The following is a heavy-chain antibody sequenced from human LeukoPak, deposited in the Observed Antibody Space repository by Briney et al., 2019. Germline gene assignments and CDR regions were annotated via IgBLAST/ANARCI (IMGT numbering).Heavy chain of an antibody. D-gene: IGHD6-19*01. CDR2: ISSSSSYI. CDR1: GFTFSSYS. V-gene: IGHV3-21*01. J-gene: IGHJ4*02. CDR3: AKDIAVRDSSGWYQKGGFDY. Sequence: GGSLRLSCAASGFTFSSYSMNWVRQAPGKGLEWVSSISSSSSYIYYADSVKGRFTISRDNAKNSLYLQMNSLRAEDTAVYYCAKDIAVRDSSGWYQKGGFDYWGQGTLVTVSS.